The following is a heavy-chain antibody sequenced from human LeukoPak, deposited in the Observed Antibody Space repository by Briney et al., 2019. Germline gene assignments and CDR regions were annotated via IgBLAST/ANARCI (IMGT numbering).Heavy chain of an antibody. CDR1: GFTFSSYS. CDR2: ISSSSSYI. J-gene: IGHJ4*02. CDR3: AREPEYSSSWFYFDY. D-gene: IGHD6-13*01. V-gene: IGHV3-21*01. Sequence: GGSLRLSCAASGFTFSSYSMNWVRQAPGKGLEWVSSISSSSSYIYYADSVKGRFTISRDNAKNSPYLQMNSLRAEDTAVYYCAREPEYSSSWFYFDYWGQGTLVTVSS.